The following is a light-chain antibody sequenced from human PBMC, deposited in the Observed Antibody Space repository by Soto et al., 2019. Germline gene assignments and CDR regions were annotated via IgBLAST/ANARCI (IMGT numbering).Light chain of an antibody. Sequence: DIQMTQSPSSLSASVGDRVPITCRASPIINTWLAWYQQKPGTAPKLLIYRASNLVNGVPSRFSGSGSGTEITLSIRGLQPDDFSIDYCPRYETYSGTFGPGN. CDR2: RAS. CDR3: PRYETYSGT. V-gene: IGKV1-5*03. CDR1: PIINTW. J-gene: IGKJ3*01.